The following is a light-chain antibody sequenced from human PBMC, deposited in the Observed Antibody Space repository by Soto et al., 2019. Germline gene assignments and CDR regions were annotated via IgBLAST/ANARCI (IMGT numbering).Light chain of an antibody. V-gene: IGKV3-20*01. CDR3: QRYGDSRA. Sequence: EIVLTQSPGTLSLSPGERATLSCRASQSVSSSYLAWYQQKPGQAPRLLIYGASSRATGIPDRFSGSGSGKYFTLTISRLEPEDFAVYYCQRYGDSRAFGQGTKVDIK. CDR2: GAS. CDR1: QSVSSSY. J-gene: IGKJ1*01.